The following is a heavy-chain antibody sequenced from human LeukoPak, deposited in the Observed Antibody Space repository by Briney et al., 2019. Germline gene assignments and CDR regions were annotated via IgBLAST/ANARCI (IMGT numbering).Heavy chain of an antibody. CDR2: IRSKAYGGTT. Sequence: QPGRSLRLSCPASGFTFGDYAMSWVRPAPGKGLEWVGFIRSKAYGGTTECAASVKGRFTISRDDSKSIAYLQMNSLKTEDTAVYYCTRSLTTGLREGYYFDYWGQGTLVTVSS. J-gene: IGHJ4*02. D-gene: IGHD4-17*01. CDR1: GFTFGDYA. V-gene: IGHV3-49*04. CDR3: TRSLTTGLREGYYFDY.